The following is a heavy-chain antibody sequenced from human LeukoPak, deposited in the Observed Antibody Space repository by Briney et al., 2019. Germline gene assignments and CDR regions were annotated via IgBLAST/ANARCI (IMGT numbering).Heavy chain of an antibody. J-gene: IGHJ6*02. Sequence: SETLSLTCTVSGGSISSYYWSWIRQPPGKGLEWIGYIYYRGSTNYNPSLKSRVTISVDTSKNQFSLKLSSVTAADTAVYYCARLPYSSGWDYYYGMDVWGQGTTVTVSS. D-gene: IGHD6-19*01. V-gene: IGHV4-59*01. CDR1: GGSISSYY. CDR2: IYYRGST. CDR3: ARLPYSSGWDYYYGMDV.